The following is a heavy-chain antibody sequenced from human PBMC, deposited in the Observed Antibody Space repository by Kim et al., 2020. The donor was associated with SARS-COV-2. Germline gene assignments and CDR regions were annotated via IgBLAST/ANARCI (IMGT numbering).Heavy chain of an antibody. Sequence: ASVKVSCKASGYTFTAYYVHWVRQAPGQGLESMGDINPNSGDANYAQKFQGRVTMTTETSITTAHMWLNRLTSDDTAMYFCAISRDMTSYDFWGQGTLVT. CDR2: INPNSGDA. CDR1: GYTFTAYY. D-gene: IGHD3-9*01. V-gene: IGHV1-2*02. J-gene: IGHJ4*02. CDR3: AISRDMTSYDF.